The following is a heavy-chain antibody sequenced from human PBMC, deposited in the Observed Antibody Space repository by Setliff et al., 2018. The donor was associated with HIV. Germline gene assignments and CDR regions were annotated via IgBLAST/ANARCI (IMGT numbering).Heavy chain of an antibody. CDR3: AREREAWSAYDS. J-gene: IGHJ5*02. Sequence: SETLSLTCTVSGASVTNVLYYWSWLRQPAGKGLEWIGHIYTSGNSRYTNNNSSLESRVAISLDTSSNQFSLKLSSVTAADTAVYHCAREREAWSAYDSWGQGTLVTVSS. CDR2: IYTSGNSRYT. D-gene: IGHD3-3*01. CDR1: GASVTNVLYY. V-gene: IGHV4-61*09.